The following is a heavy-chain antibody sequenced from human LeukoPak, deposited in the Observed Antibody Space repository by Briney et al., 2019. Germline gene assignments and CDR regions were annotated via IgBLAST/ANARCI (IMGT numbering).Heavy chain of an antibody. CDR2: IIPNFGTA. CDR3: ARALICSSTSCYRAGGGGVYNWFDP. CDR1: GCTFSSYA. V-gene: IGHV1-69*05. D-gene: IGHD2-2*01. Sequence: ASVKVSCKASGCTFSSYAIHWVRQAPGQGLEWMAWIIPNFGTANYAQKFQGRVTMTRDTSTSTVYMELSSLRSEDTAVYYCARALICSSTSCYRAGGGGVYNWFDPWGQGTLVTVSS. J-gene: IGHJ5*02.